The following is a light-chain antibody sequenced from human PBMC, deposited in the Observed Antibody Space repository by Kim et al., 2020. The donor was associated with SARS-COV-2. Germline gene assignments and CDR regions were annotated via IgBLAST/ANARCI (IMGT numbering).Light chain of an antibody. CDR2: YNS. V-gene: IGLV3-21*04. CDR1: NIGSKS. CDR3: QVWDSSSDHRV. J-gene: IGLJ3*02. Sequence: PRKKARITCGGNNIGSKSVLWYQQNPGQAPVLVIYYNSDRPSGIPERFSGSNSGNTATLTISRVEAGDEADYYSQVWDSSSDHRVFGGGTQLTVL.